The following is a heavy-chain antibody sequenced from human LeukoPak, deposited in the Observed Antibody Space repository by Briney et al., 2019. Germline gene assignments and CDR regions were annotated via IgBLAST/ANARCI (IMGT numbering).Heavy chain of an antibody. CDR1: GFTFSSYA. V-gene: IGHV3-23*01. CDR2: IGYTGDST. CDR3: AKSPTVDAAFDI. D-gene: IGHD4-23*01. J-gene: IGHJ3*02. Sequence: QPGGSLRLSCAASGFTFSSYAMNWVRQAPGKGLEWVSGIGYTGDSTFYADSVKGRFTVSRDSSKNTLFLHMNSLRADDTALYYCAKSPTVDAAFDIWGQGTMVTVSS.